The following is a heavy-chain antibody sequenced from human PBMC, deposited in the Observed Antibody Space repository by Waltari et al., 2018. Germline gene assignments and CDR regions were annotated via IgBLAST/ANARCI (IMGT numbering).Heavy chain of an antibody. D-gene: IGHD6-19*01. Sequence: EVQLVESGGGLVKPGGSLRLSCAASGFTFSRYTMNWARQAPGKGLEWVSSISSSSSYIYYADSVKGRFTISRDNAKNSLYLQMNSRRAEDTAVYYCARVGYSSGNDYWGQGTLVTVSS. CDR2: ISSSSSYI. CDR3: ARVGYSSGNDY. CDR1: GFTFSRYT. J-gene: IGHJ4*02. V-gene: IGHV3-21*01.